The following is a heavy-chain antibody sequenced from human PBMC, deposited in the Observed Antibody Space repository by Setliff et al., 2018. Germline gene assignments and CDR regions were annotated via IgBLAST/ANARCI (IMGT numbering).Heavy chain of an antibody. D-gene: IGHD1-1*01. Sequence: SETLSLTCSVSGYSIITGYYWAWIRRLPGRGLEWIGRIHYRGTTYSNASLASRLTISVDTAKNQFSLKLTSVTAADTAVYYCARTGTYRYFDYWGQGTRVTVSS. J-gene: IGHJ4*02. CDR2: IHYRGTT. CDR3: ARTGTYRYFDY. V-gene: IGHV4-38-2*02. CDR1: GYSIITGYY.